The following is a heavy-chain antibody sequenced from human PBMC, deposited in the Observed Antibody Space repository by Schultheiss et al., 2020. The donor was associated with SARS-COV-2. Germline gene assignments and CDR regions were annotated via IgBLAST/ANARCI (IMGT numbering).Heavy chain of an antibody. J-gene: IGHJ3*02. Sequence: ASVKVSCKASGYTFTGYYMHWVRQAPGQGLEWMGWINPNSGGTNYAQKFQGWVTMTRDTSISTAYMELSRLRSDDTAVYYCARGPRSIAVAGTAAFDIWGQGTMVTVSS. D-gene: IGHD6-19*01. V-gene: IGHV1-2*04. CDR2: INPNSGGT. CDR1: GYTFTGYY. CDR3: ARGPRSIAVAGTAAFDI.